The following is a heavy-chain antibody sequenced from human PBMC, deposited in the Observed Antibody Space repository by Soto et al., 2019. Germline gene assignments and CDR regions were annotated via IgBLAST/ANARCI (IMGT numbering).Heavy chain of an antibody. Sequence: EVQLLESGGGLVQPGGSLRLSCAASGFTFSSYAMSWVGRAPGKGLEWVSAISGGGGNTYYADSLKGRFTISRDNSKNTLYLQMNSLRAEDTAVYYCAKEETVVPAALVDYWGQRTLVTVSS. CDR1: GFTFSSYA. J-gene: IGHJ4*02. CDR3: AKEETVVPAALVDY. V-gene: IGHV3-23*01. CDR2: ISGGGGNT. D-gene: IGHD2-2*01.